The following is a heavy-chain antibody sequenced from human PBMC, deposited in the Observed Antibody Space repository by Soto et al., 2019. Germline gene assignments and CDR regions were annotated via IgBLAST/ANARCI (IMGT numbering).Heavy chain of an antibody. Sequence: SETLSLTCTVSGGSISSSSYYWGVIRQPPGKGLEWIGSIYYSGSTYYNPSLKSRVTISVDTSKNQFSLKLSSVTAADTAVYYCARRLYYDSSGFEGGGMDVWGQGTTVT. D-gene: IGHD3-22*01. CDR1: GGSISSSSYY. CDR2: IYYSGST. CDR3: ARRLYYDSSGFEGGGMDV. V-gene: IGHV4-39*01. J-gene: IGHJ6*02.